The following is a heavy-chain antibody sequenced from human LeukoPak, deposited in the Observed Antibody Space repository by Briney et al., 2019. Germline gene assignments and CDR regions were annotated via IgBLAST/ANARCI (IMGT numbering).Heavy chain of an antibody. CDR1: GFTFSSYA. J-gene: IGHJ6*02. V-gene: IGHV3-23*01. Sequence: GGSLRLSCAASGFTFSSYAMSWVRQAPGKGLEWVSAVSGICCSTYYADAVKGRCTISRDNSKNTLYLQMNSLRAEDTAVYYCANVPTEEAVAGRSVFAGPYYYYGMDVWGQGTTVTVSS. CDR2: VSGICCST. CDR3: ANVPTEEAVAGRSVFAGPYYYYGMDV. D-gene: IGHD6-19*01.